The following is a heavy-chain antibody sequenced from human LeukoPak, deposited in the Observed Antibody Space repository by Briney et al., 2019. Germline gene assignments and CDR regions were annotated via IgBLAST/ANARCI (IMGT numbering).Heavy chain of an antibody. D-gene: IGHD3-10*01. CDR2: INPSAGST. V-gene: IGHV1-46*01. CDR3: ARGLRAMVRGALNWFDP. Sequence: ASVKVSCKASGYTFTKYYIHWVRQAPGQGLEWMGIINPSAGSTNYAQKFQGRVTITADESTSTAYMELSSLRSEDTAVYYCARGLRAMVRGALNWFDPWGQGTLVTVSS. J-gene: IGHJ5*02. CDR1: GYTFTKYY.